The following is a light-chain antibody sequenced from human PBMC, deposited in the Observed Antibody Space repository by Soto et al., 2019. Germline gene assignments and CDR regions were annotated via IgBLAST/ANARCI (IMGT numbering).Light chain of an antibody. Sequence: VMTQSPLSLPVTLGQPASISCRASQSVSSSYLAWYQQKPGQAPRLLIYGAPTRATGIPARFSGGGSGTEFTLTISSLQSEDFAVYYCQQCFDWPLTFGGGTKV. J-gene: IGKJ4*01. CDR1: QSVSSSY. V-gene: IGKV3-15*01. CDR2: GAP. CDR3: QQCFDWPLT.